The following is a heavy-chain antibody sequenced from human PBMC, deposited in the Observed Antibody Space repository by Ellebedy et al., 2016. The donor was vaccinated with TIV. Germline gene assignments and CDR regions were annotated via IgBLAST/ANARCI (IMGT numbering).Heavy chain of an antibody. CDR3: AKVPGKGVTGYFDY. D-gene: IGHD1-14*01. Sequence: ASVKVSXXASGYTFTGYYMHWVRQAPGQGLEWMGWMNPNSGNTGYAQKFQGRVTMTRNTSISTAYMELNSLRAEDTAVYYCAKVPGKGVTGYFDYWGQGTLVTVSS. CDR1: GYTFTGYY. CDR2: MNPNSGNT. V-gene: IGHV1-8*02. J-gene: IGHJ4*02.